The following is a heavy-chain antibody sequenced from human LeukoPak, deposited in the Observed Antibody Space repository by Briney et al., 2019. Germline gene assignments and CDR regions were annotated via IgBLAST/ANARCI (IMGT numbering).Heavy chain of an antibody. D-gene: IGHD3-16*02. CDR1: GGAFSSYA. J-gene: IGHJ4*02. V-gene: IGHV1-69*13. CDR3: ARSMITFGGVIEGFDY. CDR2: IIPIFGTA. Sequence: ASVKVSSKASGGAFSSYAISWVRQAPGQGLEWMGGIIPIFGTANYAQKFQGRVTITADESTSTAYMELSSLRSEDTAVYYCARSMITFGGVIEGFDYWGQGTLVTVSS.